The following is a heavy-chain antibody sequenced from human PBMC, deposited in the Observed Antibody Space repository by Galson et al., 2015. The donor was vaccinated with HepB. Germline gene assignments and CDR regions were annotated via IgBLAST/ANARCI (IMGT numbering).Heavy chain of an antibody. D-gene: IGHD6-19*01. CDR2: ISHDGSNK. Sequence: SLRLSCAASGFTFSSYGIHWVRQAPGKGLEWAAAISHDGSNKYYADSVKGRFNISRDNSKSTLYLQMNSLRAEDTAVYYCAKDAVDSFDYWGQGTLVTVSS. V-gene: IGHV3-30*18. J-gene: IGHJ4*02. CDR1: GFTFSSYG. CDR3: AKDAVDSFDY.